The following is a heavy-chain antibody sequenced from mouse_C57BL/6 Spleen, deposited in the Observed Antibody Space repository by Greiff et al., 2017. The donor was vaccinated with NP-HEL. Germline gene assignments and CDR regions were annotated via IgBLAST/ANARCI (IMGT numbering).Heavy chain of an antibody. V-gene: IGHV5-4*01. CDR2: ISDGGSYT. CDR1: GFTFSSYA. J-gene: IGHJ4*01. CDR3: ARDRAYYGSSYAMDY. Sequence: EVKLVESGGGLVKPGGSLKLSCAASGFTFSSYAMSWVRQTPEKRLEWVATISDGGSYTYYPDNVKGRFTIARDNAKNNLYLQMSHLKSEDTAMYYCARDRAYYGSSYAMDYWGQGTSVTVSS. D-gene: IGHD1-1*01.